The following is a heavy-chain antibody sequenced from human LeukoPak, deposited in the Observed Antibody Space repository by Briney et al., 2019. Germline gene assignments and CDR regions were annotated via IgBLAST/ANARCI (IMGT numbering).Heavy chain of an antibody. CDR1: GGSISSYY. CDR2: IYTSGST. Sequence: PSETLSLTCTVSGGSISSYYWSWIRQPAGKGLEWIGRIYTSGSTNYNPSLKSRVTMPVDTSKNQFSLKLSSVTAADTAVYYCARARFTMVRGVIPAVGCFDYWGQGTLVTVSS. V-gene: IGHV4-4*07. CDR3: ARARFTMVRGVIPAVGCFDY. J-gene: IGHJ4*02. D-gene: IGHD3-10*01.